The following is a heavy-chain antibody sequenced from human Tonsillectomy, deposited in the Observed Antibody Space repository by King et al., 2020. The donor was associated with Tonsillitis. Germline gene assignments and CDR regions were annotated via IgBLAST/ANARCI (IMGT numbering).Heavy chain of an antibody. J-gene: IGHJ6*02. Sequence: VQLQESGPGLVKPSETLSLTCTVSGDTIRSYYWSWSRQPAGQGLEWSGLIYSSGSNNSNPSLMRRVTMSVDTSTNKFSLKLSSVTAADTAVYYCARDREMATSYYYGMDVWGQGTTVTVSS. D-gene: IGHD5-24*01. CDR2: IYSSGSN. CDR3: ARDREMATSYYYGMDV. V-gene: IGHV4-4*07. CDR1: GDTIRSYY.